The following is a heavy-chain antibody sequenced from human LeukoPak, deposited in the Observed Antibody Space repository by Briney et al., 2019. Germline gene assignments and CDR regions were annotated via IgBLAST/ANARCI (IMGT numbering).Heavy chain of an antibody. Sequence: QSGGSLRLSCAASGFTFSSYWMSWVRQAPGKGLEWVANIKQDGSEKYYVDSVKGRFTISRDNAKNSLYLQMNSLRAEDTAVYYCASWDGVIPLDYWGQGTLVTVSS. D-gene: IGHD5-24*01. J-gene: IGHJ4*02. CDR3: ASWDGVIPLDY. CDR2: IKQDGSEK. V-gene: IGHV3-7*01. CDR1: GFTFSSYW.